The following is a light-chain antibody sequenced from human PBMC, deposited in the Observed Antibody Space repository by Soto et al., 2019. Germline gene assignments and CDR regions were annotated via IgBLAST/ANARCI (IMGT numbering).Light chain of an antibody. CDR3: QQYGSSPPYT. CDR1: QSVTSD. V-gene: IGKV3-15*01. Sequence: ETVMTQSLVTLSVSPGERATLSCRASQSVTSDLAWYQQKSGQPPRLLIFDASTRATGVPARFIGSGSGTEFTLTISSLQSEDFAVYYCQQYGSSPPYTFGQGTKLEIK. CDR2: DAS. J-gene: IGKJ2*01.